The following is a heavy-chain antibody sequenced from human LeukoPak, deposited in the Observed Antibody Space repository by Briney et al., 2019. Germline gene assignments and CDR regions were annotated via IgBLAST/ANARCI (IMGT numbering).Heavy chain of an antibody. CDR2: INHSGST. CDR3: ARDYYFGGNWFDP. J-gene: IGHJ5*02. CDR1: GGSFSGYY. Sequence: PSETLSLTCAVYGGSFSGYYWSWIRQPPGKGLEWIGEINHSGSTNYNPSLKSRVTISVDTSKNQFSLKLSSVTAADTAVYYCARDYYFGGNWFDPWGQGTLVTVSS. D-gene: IGHD3-10*01. V-gene: IGHV4-34*01.